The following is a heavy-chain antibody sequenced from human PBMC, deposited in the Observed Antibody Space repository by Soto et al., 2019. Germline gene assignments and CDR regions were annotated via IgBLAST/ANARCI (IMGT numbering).Heavy chain of an antibody. CDR3: ARLGTYYDFWSGHNYYYYYMDV. CDR1: GGSISSYY. J-gene: IGHJ6*03. D-gene: IGHD3-3*01. Sequence: QVQLHESGPGLVKPSETLSLTCTVSGGSISSYYWCWIRQPPGKGLVCIGYIYYSGSTNYNPSLKRRVTIAVDTSKNQFSLKLSSVTAADTAVYYCARLGTYYDFWSGHNYYYYYMDVWGKGTTVTVSS. CDR2: IYYSGST. V-gene: IGHV4-59*08.